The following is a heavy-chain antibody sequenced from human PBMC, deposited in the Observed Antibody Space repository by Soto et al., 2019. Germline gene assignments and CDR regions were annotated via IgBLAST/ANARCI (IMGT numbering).Heavy chain of an antibody. D-gene: IGHD2-15*01. V-gene: IGHV4-39*01. CDR3: ARLSVTSGWFDP. J-gene: IGHJ5*02. CDR1: GGSISSSSYY. Sequence: QLQLQESGPGLVKPSETLSLTCTVSGGSISSSSYYWGWIRQPPGKGLEWIGSIYYSGSTYYNPSLKSRVTISVDTSKNQFSLKLSSVTAADTAVYYCARLSVTSGWFDPWGQGTLVTVSS. CDR2: IYYSGST.